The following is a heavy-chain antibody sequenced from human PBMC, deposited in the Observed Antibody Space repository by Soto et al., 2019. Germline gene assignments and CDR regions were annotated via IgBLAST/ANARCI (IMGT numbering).Heavy chain of an antibody. D-gene: IGHD3-10*01. V-gene: IGHV1-69*02. CDR1: GDTFSFYS. Sequence: ASVKVSCKASGDTFSFYSINWVRQAPGLGLEWMGRINPILSMSNYAQRFQGRVTMTADKSTSTAYMDLSSLRSEDTAIYYCATSYGSGYRAFDYWGQGALVTVSS. J-gene: IGHJ4*02. CDR2: INPILSMS. CDR3: ATSYGSGYRAFDY.